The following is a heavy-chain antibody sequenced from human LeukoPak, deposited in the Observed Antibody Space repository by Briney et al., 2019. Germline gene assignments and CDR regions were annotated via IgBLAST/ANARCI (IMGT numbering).Heavy chain of an antibody. V-gene: IGHV1-2*06. CDR2: IHPSSGGT. CDR3: ARNYGDLDY. D-gene: IGHD4-17*01. J-gene: IGHJ4*02. Sequence: GASVKVSCKASGYIFTTYYIHWVRQAPGQGLEWVGRIHPSSGGTEYAQNFQGRVTVTRDTSITTAYMELNSLTSDDTAVYYCARNYGDLDYWGQGTLVTVSS. CDR1: GYIFTTYY.